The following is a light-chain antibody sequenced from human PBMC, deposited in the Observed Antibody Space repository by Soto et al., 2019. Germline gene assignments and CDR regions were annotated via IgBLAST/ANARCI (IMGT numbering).Light chain of an antibody. Sequence: DIQMTQSPSSLSASVGDTVTITCRSRQTISSYLNWYQQKPGKAPKLLIYAASSLRSGVPSRFSGSGSGTDFTLAISSLQPEDFATYYCQQTYSTLYTFGQGTKLEIK. V-gene: IGKV1-39*01. CDR3: QQTYSTLYT. J-gene: IGKJ2*01. CDR2: AAS. CDR1: QTISSY.